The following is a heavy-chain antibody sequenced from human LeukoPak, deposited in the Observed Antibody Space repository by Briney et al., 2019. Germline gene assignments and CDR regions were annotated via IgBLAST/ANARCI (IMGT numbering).Heavy chain of an antibody. Sequence: ASVKVSCKASGYNFTSYGISWVRQAPGQGLGWMGWISAYNGKTNYGQSFQGRVTVTTDTSTSTAYMELRSLRSDDTAVYYCTRHFGVYYYYFYMDVWGKGTTVTVSS. CDR2: ISAYNGKT. CDR1: GYNFTSYG. CDR3: TRHFGVYYYYFYMDV. D-gene: IGHD3-10*01. V-gene: IGHV1-18*01. J-gene: IGHJ6*03.